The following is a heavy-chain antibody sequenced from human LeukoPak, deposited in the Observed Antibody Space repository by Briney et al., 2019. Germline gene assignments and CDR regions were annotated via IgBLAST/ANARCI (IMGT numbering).Heavy chain of an antibody. V-gene: IGHV3-11*01. D-gene: IGHD4-17*01. CDR2: ISSSGSTI. CDR1: GFTFSDYY. Sequence: PGGSLRLSCAASGFTFSDYYMSWIRQAPGKGLEWVSYISSSGSTIYYADSVKGRFTISRDNAKNSLYLQMNSLRAEDTAVYYCASPKWPMTTVPFDYWGQGTLVTVSS. J-gene: IGHJ4*02. CDR3: ASPKWPMTTVPFDY.